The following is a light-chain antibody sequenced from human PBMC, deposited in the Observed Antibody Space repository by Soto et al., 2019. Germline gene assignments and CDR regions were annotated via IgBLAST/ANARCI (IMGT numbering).Light chain of an antibody. V-gene: IGKV3-20*01. CDR3: QLSGSSHMFS. CDR1: QSVSSSY. Sequence: VLTQSPGTLSLSPGEGATLSCRASQSVSSSYVAWYQQKPGQAPRLLIYAASSRASDTPDRFSGSGSGTDFTLTISRLEPEDSAAYYCQLSGSSHMFSFGQGTKLEIK. J-gene: IGKJ2*01. CDR2: AAS.